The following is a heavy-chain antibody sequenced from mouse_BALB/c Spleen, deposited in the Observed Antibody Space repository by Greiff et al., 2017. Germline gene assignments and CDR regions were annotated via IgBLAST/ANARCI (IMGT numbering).Heavy chain of an antibody. Sequence: VQLQQPGAELVKPGASVKLSCKASGYTFTSYWMHWVKQRPGQGLEWIGEINPSNGRTNYNEKFKSKATLTVDKSSSTAYMQLSSLTSEDSAVYYCARSYGSSYDYFDYWGQGTTLTVSS. J-gene: IGHJ2*01. CDR1: GYTFTSYW. CDR2: INPSNGRT. D-gene: IGHD1-1*01. V-gene: IGHV1S81*02. CDR3: ARSYGSSYDYFDY.